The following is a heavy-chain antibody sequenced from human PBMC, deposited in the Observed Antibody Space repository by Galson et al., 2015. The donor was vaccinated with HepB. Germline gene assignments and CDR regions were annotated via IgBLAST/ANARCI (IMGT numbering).Heavy chain of an antibody. Sequence: SVKVSCKVSGYTLTELSMHWVRQAPGKGLEWMGGFDPEDGETIYAQKFQGRVTMTEDTSTDTAYMELSSLRSEDTAVYYCATTGVRVQPYYYYYGMDVWGQGTTVAVSS. CDR1: GYTLTELS. CDR3: ATTGVRVQPYYYYYGMDV. J-gene: IGHJ6*02. CDR2: FDPEDGET. D-gene: IGHD7-27*01. V-gene: IGHV1-24*01.